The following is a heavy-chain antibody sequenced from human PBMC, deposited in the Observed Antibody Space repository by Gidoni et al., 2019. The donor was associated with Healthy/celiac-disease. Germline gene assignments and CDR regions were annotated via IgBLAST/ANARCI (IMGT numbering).Heavy chain of an antibody. CDR2: INPCNGNT. V-gene: IGHV1-3*01. J-gene: IGHJ5*02. CDR1: GYTFTSYA. CDR3: AVKALRFSLWGFDP. D-gene: IGHD3-3*01. Sequence: QVELVQSGAEVKKQGDSVKACGKDCGYTFTSYALHWVRQAPGQRLEWMGWINPCNGNTKYSQQFQGRVTISRDTSASTAYMELSSLRSEDTAVYYCAVKALRFSLWGFDPWGQGTLVTVSS.